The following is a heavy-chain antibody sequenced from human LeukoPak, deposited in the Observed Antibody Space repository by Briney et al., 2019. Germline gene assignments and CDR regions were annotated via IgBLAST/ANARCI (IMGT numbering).Heavy chain of an antibody. CDR3: ARGPIFGVVIIKDWFDP. D-gene: IGHD3-3*01. V-gene: IGHV1-2*02. J-gene: IGHJ5*02. CDR2: INPNSGGT. Sequence: ASVKVSCKASGYTFTCYYMHWVRQAPGQGLEWMGWINPNSGGTNYAQKFQGRVTMTRDTSISTAYMELSRLRSDDTAVYYCARGPIFGVVIIKDWFDPWGQGTLVTVSS. CDR1: GYTFTCYY.